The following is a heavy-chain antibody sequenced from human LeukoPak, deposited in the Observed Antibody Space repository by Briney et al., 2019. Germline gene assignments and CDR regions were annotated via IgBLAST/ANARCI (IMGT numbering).Heavy chain of an antibody. J-gene: IGHJ3*02. CDR3: ARPSYSSSWSHDAFDI. Sequence: ASVKVSCTASGYTFTGYYMHWVRQAPGQGLEWMGWINPNSGGTNYAQKFQGRVTMTRGTSISTAYMELSRLRSDDTAVYYCARPSYSSSWSHDAFDIWGRGTMLTVSS. CDR1: GYTFTGYY. V-gene: IGHV1-2*02. D-gene: IGHD6-13*01. CDR2: INPNSGGT.